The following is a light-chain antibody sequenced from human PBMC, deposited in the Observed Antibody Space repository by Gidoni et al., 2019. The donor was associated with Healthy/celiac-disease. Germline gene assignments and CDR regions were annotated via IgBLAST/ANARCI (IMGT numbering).Light chain of an antibody. J-gene: IGKJ1*01. CDR2: GAS. CDR3: QQYGSSPWM. Sequence: EIVLTQSPGTLSLSPGERATLSCRASQSVSSSYLAWYQQKPGQAPRLLIYGASSRATGIPDRFSGSGSGTDFTLTISRLEPEDFAVYYCQQYGSSPWMFGQXTKVEIK. CDR1: QSVSSSY. V-gene: IGKV3-20*01.